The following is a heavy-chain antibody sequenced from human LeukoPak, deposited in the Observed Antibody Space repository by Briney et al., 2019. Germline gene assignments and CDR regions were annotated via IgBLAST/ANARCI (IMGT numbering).Heavy chain of an antibody. CDR2: IYHSGST. CDR3: ARIAGYSSGWYDGAFDY. J-gene: IGHJ4*02. Sequence: SETLSLTCSVSGGSISKYYWSWIRQPPGKGLEWIGYIYHSGSTNYNPSLNSRVTISVDTSRNQFSLKLSSVTAADTAVYYCARIAGYSSGWYDGAFDYWGQGTLVTVSS. D-gene: IGHD6-19*01. V-gene: IGHV4-59*12. CDR1: GGSISKYY.